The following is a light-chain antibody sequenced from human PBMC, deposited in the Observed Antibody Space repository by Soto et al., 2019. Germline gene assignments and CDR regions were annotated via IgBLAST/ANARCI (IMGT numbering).Light chain of an antibody. CDR1: RSNIGAGYA. Sequence: QSALTQPPSVSGAPGQRVTISCTGSRSNIGAGYAVHWYQQVPGSAPKLLIYDNNKRPPGVPDRFSASKSTTSASLAITALQAEDEAVYHCQSYDSSDKLIFGGGTQLTVL. J-gene: IGLJ7*01. CDR2: DNN. V-gene: IGLV1-40*01. CDR3: QSYDSSDKLI.